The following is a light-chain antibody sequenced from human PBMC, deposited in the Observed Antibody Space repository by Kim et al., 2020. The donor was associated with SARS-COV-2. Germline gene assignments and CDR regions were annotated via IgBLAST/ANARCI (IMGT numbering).Light chain of an antibody. CDR1: QSISSN. V-gene: IGKV3-15*01. Sequence: VSPGERATLSGRASQSISSNLAWYQQKPGQAPRLLIYGASTRATGIPARFSGSGSGTEFTLTISSLQSEDFAVYHCQQYNNWPPYTFGQGTKLEI. CDR2: GAS. CDR3: QQYNNWPPYT. J-gene: IGKJ2*01.